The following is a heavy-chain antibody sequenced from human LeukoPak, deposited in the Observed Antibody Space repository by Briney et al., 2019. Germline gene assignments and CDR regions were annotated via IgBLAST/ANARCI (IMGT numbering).Heavy chain of an antibody. CDR1: GGSISSGGYS. J-gene: IGHJ6*02. CDR3: ARLDIVVVPPRTYYYYGMDV. D-gene: IGHD2-2*01. V-gene: IGHV4-30-2*01. CDR2: IYHSGST. Sequence: PSQTLSLTCAVSGGSISSGGYSWSWIRQPPGEGLEWIGYIYHSGSTYYNPSLKSRVTISVDRSKNQFSLKLSSVTAADTAVYYCARLDIVVVPPRTYYYYGMDVWGQGTTVTVSS.